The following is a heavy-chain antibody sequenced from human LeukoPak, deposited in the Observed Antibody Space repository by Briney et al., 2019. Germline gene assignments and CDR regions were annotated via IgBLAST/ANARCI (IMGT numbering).Heavy chain of an antibody. V-gene: IGHV4-59*12. CDR1: GGSINNYY. CDR3: ARENWRSKSIDFDS. Sequence: SETLSLTCTVSGGSINNYYWSWIRQPPGKGLKWIGCIYYSGRSNYNPSLKSRVTMSVDTSKNQFSLRLSSVTAADTAAYFCARENWRSKSIDFDSWGQGTLVTVSS. D-gene: IGHD6-6*01. CDR2: IYYSGRS. J-gene: IGHJ4*02.